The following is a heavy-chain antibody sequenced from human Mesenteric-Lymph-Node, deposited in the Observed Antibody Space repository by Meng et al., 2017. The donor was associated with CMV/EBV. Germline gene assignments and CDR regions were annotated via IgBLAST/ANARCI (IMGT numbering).Heavy chain of an antibody. D-gene: IGHD3-10*01. J-gene: IGHJ4*02. CDR3: AREVLGGSGSSGSYYYDY. Sequence: SVKVSCKASGGTFSSYAISWVRQAPGQGLEWMGGIIPIFGTANYAQKFQGRVTITTDESTSTAYMELSSLRSEDTAVYYCAREVLGGSGSSGSYYYDYWGQGTLVTVSS. V-gene: IGHV1-69*05. CDR1: GGTFSSYA. CDR2: IIPIFGTA.